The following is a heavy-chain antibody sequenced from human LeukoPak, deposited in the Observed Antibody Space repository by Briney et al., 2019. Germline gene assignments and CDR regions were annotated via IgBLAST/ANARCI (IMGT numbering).Heavy chain of an antibody. Sequence: PGGSLRLSCAASGFTFSSYSMNWVRQAPGKGLEWVSSISGSSSYIYHADSVKGRFTISRDNSKNTLFLLMNSLRAEDTAVYYCAKDVMITFGPVMAPPFDYWGQGTLVTVSS. CDR3: AKDVMITFGPVMAPPFDY. V-gene: IGHV3-21*04. D-gene: IGHD3-16*01. J-gene: IGHJ4*02. CDR1: GFTFSSYS. CDR2: ISGSSSYI.